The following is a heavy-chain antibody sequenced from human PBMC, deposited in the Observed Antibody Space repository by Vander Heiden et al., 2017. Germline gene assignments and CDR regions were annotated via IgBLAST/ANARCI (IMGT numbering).Heavy chain of an antibody. CDR1: GFTFSSYG. CDR3: AREDTAMVYCGMDV. J-gene: IGHJ6*02. D-gene: IGHD5-18*01. Sequence: QVQLVESGGGVVQPGRSLRLSCAASGFTFSSYGMHWVRQAPGKGLEWVAVIWYDGSNKYYADSVKGRFTISRDNSKNTLYLQMNSLRAEDTAVYYCAREDTAMVYCGMDVWGQGTTVTVSS. CDR2: IWYDGSNK. V-gene: IGHV3-33*01.